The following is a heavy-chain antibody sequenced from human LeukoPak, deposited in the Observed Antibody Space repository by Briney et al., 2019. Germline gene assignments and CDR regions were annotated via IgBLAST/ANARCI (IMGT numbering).Heavy chain of an antibody. CDR1: GFTVSDNY. Sequence: GGSLRLSCAVSGFTVSDNYISWVRQAPGKGLEWVAVLLDERRNNYANSVKGRFTISRDISKDTLYLQMDSLRAEDTAVYYCARDLSAAFDFWGQGILVTVSS. V-gene: IGHV3-33*08. D-gene: IGHD6-19*01. CDR3: ARDLSAAFDF. CDR2: LLDERRN. J-gene: IGHJ4*02.